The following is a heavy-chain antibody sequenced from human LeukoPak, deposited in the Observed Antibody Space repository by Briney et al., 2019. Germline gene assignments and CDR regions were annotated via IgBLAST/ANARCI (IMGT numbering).Heavy chain of an antibody. J-gene: IGHJ4*02. CDR3: ARTFQEGMVRGVPFDY. V-gene: IGHV1-69*04. CDR2: IIPILGIA. CDR1: GGTFSSYA. D-gene: IGHD3-10*01. Sequence: SVKVSCKASGGTFSSYAISWVRQAPGQGLEWMGRIIPILGIANYAQKFQGRVTITADKSTSTAYMGLSSLRSEDTAVYYCARTFQEGMVRGVPFDYWGQGTLATVSS.